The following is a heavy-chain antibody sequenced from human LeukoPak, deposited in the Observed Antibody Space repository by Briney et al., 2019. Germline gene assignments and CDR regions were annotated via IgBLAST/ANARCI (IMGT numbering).Heavy chain of an antibody. CDR2: INPNSGGT. D-gene: IGHD3-10*01. CDR1: GGTFSSYA. Sequence: ASVKVSCKASGGTFSSYAISWVRQAPGQGLEWMGWINPNSGGTNYAQKFQGRVTMTRDTSISTAYMELSRLRSDDTAVYYCARGGGETDFDYWGQGTLVTVSS. V-gene: IGHV1-2*02. J-gene: IGHJ4*02. CDR3: ARGGGETDFDY.